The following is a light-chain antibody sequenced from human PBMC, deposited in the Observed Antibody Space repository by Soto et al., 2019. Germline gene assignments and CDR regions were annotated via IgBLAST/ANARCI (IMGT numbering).Light chain of an antibody. CDR2: RAS. Sequence: EIVMTQSPATLSVSPGERAALSCRASQSVRSNLAWYQQKPGQAPRLLIYRASTRATGIPDRFSGSGSGTEFTLTISSLQSEDFAVYYCQQYNNWWTFGQGTKVDIK. CDR1: QSVRSN. V-gene: IGKV3D-15*01. J-gene: IGKJ1*01. CDR3: QQYNNWWT.